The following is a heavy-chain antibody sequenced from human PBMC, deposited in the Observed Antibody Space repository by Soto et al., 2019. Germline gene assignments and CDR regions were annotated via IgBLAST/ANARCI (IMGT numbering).Heavy chain of an antibody. CDR1: GFTVSSYS. CDR2: ISSSSSYI. J-gene: IGHJ4*02. CDR3: ARDFPDIVVVPAAPLDY. V-gene: IGHV3-21*01. D-gene: IGHD2-2*01. Sequence: GGSLRLSCAASGFTVSSYSMNWVRQAPGKGLEWVSSISSSSSYIYYADSVKGRFTISRDNAKNSLYLQMNSLRAEDTAVYYCARDFPDIVVVPAAPLDYWGQGTLVTVSS.